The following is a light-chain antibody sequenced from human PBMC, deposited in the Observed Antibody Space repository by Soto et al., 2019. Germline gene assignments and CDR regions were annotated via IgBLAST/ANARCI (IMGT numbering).Light chain of an antibody. CDR1: QSVSNSF. Sequence: EVVLTQSPGTLSLSPGERATLSCRASQSVSNSFLAWYQQRPGQAPSLLMYGASQRATGIPDRFSGSGSGTHFTLTISRLEPEDFAVYYCQHYGNSLFTFGPGTKVDIK. CDR3: QHYGNSLFT. V-gene: IGKV3-20*01. J-gene: IGKJ3*01. CDR2: GAS.